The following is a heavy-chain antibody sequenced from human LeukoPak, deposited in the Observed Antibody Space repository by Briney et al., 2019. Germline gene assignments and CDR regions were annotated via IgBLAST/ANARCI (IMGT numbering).Heavy chain of an antibody. J-gene: IGHJ4*02. Sequence: GGSLRLSCAASGFTFSSYAMHWVRQAPGKGLEWVAVISYDGSNKYYADSVKGRFTISRDNSKNTLYLQMNSLRAEDTAVYYCAREGKDYGDYGRGFDYWGQRTLVTVSS. CDR3: AREGKDYGDYGRGFDY. D-gene: IGHD4-17*01. V-gene: IGHV3-30*04. CDR1: GFTFSSYA. CDR2: ISYDGSNK.